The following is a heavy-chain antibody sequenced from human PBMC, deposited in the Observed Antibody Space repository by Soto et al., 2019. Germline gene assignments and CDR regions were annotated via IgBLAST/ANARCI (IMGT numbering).Heavy chain of an antibody. CDR3: AKDQASGQGSFDS. CDR1: GFTFSAYA. V-gene: IGHV3-23*01. Sequence: PGGSLRLSCTASGFTFSAYAMSWVRQTPGKGLEWVSGITGSGGSTSYADPVKGRFTISRDNTENTLYLQMNSLRADDTAVYYCAKDQASGQGSFDSWGQGTLVTVSS. J-gene: IGHJ4*02. CDR2: ITGSGGST.